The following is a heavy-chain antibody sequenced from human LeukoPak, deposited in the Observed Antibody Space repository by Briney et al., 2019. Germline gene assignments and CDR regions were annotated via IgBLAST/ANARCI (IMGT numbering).Heavy chain of an antibody. CDR3: ARAVGVAATSHPTAFDY. Sequence: KSSETLSLTCTVSGGSISSYYWSWIRQPPGKGLEWIGYIYYSGSTNYNPSLKSRVTISVDSSKNQFSLKLSSVTAADTAVYYCARAVGVAATSHPTAFDYGGQEPLVTVSS. J-gene: IGHJ4*02. CDR1: GGSISSYY. V-gene: IGHV4-59*01. D-gene: IGHD2-15*01. CDR2: IYYSGST.